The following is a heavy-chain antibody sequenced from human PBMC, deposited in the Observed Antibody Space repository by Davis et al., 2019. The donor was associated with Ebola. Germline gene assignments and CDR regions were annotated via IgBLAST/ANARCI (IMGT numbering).Heavy chain of an antibody. CDR1: GFTFSSYA. D-gene: IGHD2-8*02. Sequence: LSLTCAASGFTFSSYAMHWVRQAPGKGLEWVAVISYDGSNKYYADSVKGRFTISRDNSKNTLYLQMNSLRAEDTAVYYCAKDALGYCTGGVCYKKNCYYGMDVWGQGTTVTVSS. J-gene: IGHJ6*02. CDR2: ISYDGSNK. V-gene: IGHV3-30-3*01. CDR3: AKDALGYCTGGVCYKKNCYYGMDV.